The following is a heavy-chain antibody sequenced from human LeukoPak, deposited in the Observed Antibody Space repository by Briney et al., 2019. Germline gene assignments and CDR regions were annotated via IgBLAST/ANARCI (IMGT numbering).Heavy chain of an antibody. CDR3: ATGDSSGWLNWFDP. CDR1: GYTLTELS. CDR2: FDPEDGET. D-gene: IGHD6-19*01. J-gene: IGHJ5*02. V-gene: IGHV1-24*01. Sequence: SVKVSCKVSGYTLTELSMHWVRQAPGKGLEWMGGFDPEDGETIYAQKFQGRVTMTEDTSTDTAYMELSSLRSEDTAVYYCATGDSSGWLNWFDPWGQGTLVTVSS.